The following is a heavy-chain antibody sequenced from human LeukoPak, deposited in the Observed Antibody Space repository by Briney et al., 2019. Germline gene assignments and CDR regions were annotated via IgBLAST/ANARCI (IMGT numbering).Heavy chain of an antibody. D-gene: IGHD3-22*01. V-gene: IGHV4-39*01. Sequence: SETLSLTCTVSGASISSSNSYWGWIRQPPGKGLEWIGSIYYSGNTYYNASLKSQVSISIDTSKNRFSLKLSSVTAADTAVYYCARAGPRDSSVRDWGQGTLVTVSS. J-gene: IGHJ4*02. CDR2: IYYSGNT. CDR3: ARAGPRDSSVRD. CDR1: GASISSSNSY.